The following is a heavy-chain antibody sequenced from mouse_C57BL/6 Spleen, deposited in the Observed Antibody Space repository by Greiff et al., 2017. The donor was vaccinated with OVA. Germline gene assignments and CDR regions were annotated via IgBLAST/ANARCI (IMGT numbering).Heavy chain of an antibody. Sequence: EVKVVESEGGLVQPGSSMKLSCTASGFTFSDYYMAWVRQVPEKGLEWVANINYDGSSTYYLDSLKSRFIISRDNAKNILYLQMSSLKSEDTATYYCARGDDGYYDWYFDVWGTGTTVTVSS. CDR2: INYDGSST. CDR3: ARGDDGYYDWYFDV. J-gene: IGHJ1*03. CDR1: GFTFSDYY. D-gene: IGHD2-3*01. V-gene: IGHV5-16*01.